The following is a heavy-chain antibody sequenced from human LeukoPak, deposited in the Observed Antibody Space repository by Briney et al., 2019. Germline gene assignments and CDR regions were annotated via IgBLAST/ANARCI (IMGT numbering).Heavy chain of an antibody. Sequence: GGSLRLSCAASRFAFSTYTMTWVHQAPGKGLEWVSGISGSGDSTYYADSVKGRFTISRDNSKNTLYLQMNSLRAEDTAVYYCAKPYCNGGSCDWFSAFDYWGQGALVTVSS. CDR2: ISGSGDST. CDR1: RFAFSTYT. V-gene: IGHV3-23*01. D-gene: IGHD2-15*01. J-gene: IGHJ4*02. CDR3: AKPYCNGGSCDWFSAFDY.